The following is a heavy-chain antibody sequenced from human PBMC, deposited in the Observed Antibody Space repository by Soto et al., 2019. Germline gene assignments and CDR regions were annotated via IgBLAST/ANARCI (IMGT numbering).Heavy chain of an antibody. V-gene: IGHV1-3*01. Sequence: QVQLVQSGAEVKKPGAAVKVSCKASGYTFTSCAIHWVRQAPGQRLEWTGGINAGNGNTKYSQKFQGRVTITRDTAASAAYMELSSLRYEDTAVYYCAIAPGSGGMDVWGQGTTVTVSS. CDR2: INAGNGNT. CDR3: AIAPGSGGMDV. D-gene: IGHD3-10*01. CDR1: GYTFTSCA. J-gene: IGHJ6*02.